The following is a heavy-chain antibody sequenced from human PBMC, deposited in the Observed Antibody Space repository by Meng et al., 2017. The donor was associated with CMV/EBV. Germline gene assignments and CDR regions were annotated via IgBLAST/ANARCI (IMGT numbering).Heavy chain of an antibody. Sequence: LRLSCTVSGGSISSGGYYWSWIRQHPGKGLEWIGYIYYSGSTYYNPSLKSRVTISVDTSKNQFSLKLSSVTAADTAVYYCARGDYSNSHDYWGQGTLVTVSS. D-gene: IGHD4-11*01. CDR3: ARGDYSNSHDY. CDR2: IYYSGST. V-gene: IGHV4-31*03. J-gene: IGHJ4*02. CDR1: GGSISSGGYY.